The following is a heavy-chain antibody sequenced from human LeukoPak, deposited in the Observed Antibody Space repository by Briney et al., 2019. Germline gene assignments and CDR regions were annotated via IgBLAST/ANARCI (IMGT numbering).Heavy chain of an antibody. Sequence: GGSLRLSCAASGFTFSSYAMSWVRQAPGKGLEWVSAISDSGAYTYYADSVKGRFTISRDNSKNTLYLQMNSLRAEDTAVYYCAKDLTFGADFWSGYYTSSGHWGQGTLVTVSS. CDR2: ISDSGAYT. V-gene: IGHV3-23*01. CDR1: GFTFSSYA. D-gene: IGHD3-3*01. J-gene: IGHJ4*02. CDR3: AKDLTFGADFWSGYYTSSGH.